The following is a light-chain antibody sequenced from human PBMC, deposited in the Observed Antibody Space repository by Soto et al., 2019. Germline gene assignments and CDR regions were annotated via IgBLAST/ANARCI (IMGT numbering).Light chain of an antibody. Sequence: QSVLSQPPSASGSPGQSVTISCTGTSSDVGGYDYVSWYQRRPGKAPTLWSHEVTKRPSGVPDRFSGSKSGNTASLNXSGLQAEDEADYYCSSYVGRTLYVFGTGTKVTVL. CDR3: SSYVGRTLYV. CDR2: EVT. J-gene: IGLJ1*01. CDR1: SSDVGGYDY. V-gene: IGLV2-8*01.